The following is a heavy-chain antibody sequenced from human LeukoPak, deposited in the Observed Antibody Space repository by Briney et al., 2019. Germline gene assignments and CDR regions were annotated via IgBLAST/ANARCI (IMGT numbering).Heavy chain of an antibody. V-gene: IGHV1-69*05. CDR3: ARGHWSGYYTGLFDY. CDR1: GGTFSSYA. Sequence: SVKVSCKASGGTFSSYAISWVRQAPGQGLEWMGGIIPIFGTANYAQKFQGRVTITTDESTSTAYMELSSLRSEDTAVYYCARGHWSGYYTGLFDYWGQGTLVTVSS. J-gene: IGHJ4*02. CDR2: IIPIFGTA. D-gene: IGHD3-3*01.